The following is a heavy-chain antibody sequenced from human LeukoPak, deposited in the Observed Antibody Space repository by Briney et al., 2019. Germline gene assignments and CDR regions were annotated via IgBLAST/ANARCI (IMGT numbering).Heavy chain of an antibody. J-gene: IGHJ3*02. D-gene: IGHD2-2*02. CDR3: ASGSVYCSSTSCYSDAFDI. V-gene: IGHV4-39*07. CDR1: GVSISSSSHY. CDR2: IYYSGDT. Sequence: SETLSLTCTVSGVSISSSSHYWGWIRQPPGKGLEWIASIYYSGDTYYNSSLKSRVTISVDTSKNQFSLKLSSVTAADTAVYYCASGSVYCSSTSCYSDAFDIWGQGTMVTVSS.